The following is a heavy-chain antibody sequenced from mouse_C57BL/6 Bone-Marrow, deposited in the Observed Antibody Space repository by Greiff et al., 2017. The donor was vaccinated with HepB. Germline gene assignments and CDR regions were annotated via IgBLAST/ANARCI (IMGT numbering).Heavy chain of an antibody. CDR3: VPDYYGSSLFAY. D-gene: IGHD1-1*01. V-gene: IGHV1-81*01. J-gene: IGHJ3*01. CDR1: GYTFTSYG. CDR2: IYPRSGNT. Sequence: QVQLKESGAELARPGASVKLSCKASGYTFTSYGISWVKQRTGQGLEWIGEIYPRSGNTYYNEKFKGKATLTADKSSSTAYMELRSLTSEDSAVYFCVPDYYGSSLFAYWGQGTLVTVSA.